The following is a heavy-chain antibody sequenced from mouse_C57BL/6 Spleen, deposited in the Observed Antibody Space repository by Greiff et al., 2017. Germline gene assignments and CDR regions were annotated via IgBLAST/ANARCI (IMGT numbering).Heavy chain of an antibody. J-gene: IGHJ2*01. CDR2: IYPSDSET. Sequence: QVQLQQPGGELVRPGSSVKLSCKASGYTFTSYWMDWVKQRPGQGLEWIGNIYPSDSETHYNQKFKDKATLTVDKSSSTAYMQLSSLTSEDSAVYYCARGGSSGYPDWGQGTTLTVSS. CDR1: GYTFTSYW. D-gene: IGHD3-2*02. CDR3: ARGGSSGYPD. V-gene: IGHV1-61*01.